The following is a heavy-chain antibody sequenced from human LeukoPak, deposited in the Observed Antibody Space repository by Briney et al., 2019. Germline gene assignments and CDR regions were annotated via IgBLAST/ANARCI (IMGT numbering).Heavy chain of an antibody. CDR2: INHSGST. CDR3: ARAAAMVPWFDP. D-gene: IGHD5-18*01. V-gene: IGHV4-34*01. Sequence: PSETLSLTCAVYGGSFSGYYWSWIRQPPGMGLEWIGEINHSGSTNYNPSLKSRVTISVDTSKNQFSLKLSSVTAADTAVYYCARAAAMVPWFDPWGQGTLVTVSS. CDR1: GGSFSGYY. J-gene: IGHJ5*02.